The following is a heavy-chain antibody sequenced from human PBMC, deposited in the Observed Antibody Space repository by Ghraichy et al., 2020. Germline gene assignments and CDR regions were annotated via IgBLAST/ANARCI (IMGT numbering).Heavy chain of an antibody. Sequence: LSLTCAASGFTFSNYAMSWVRQAPGKGLEWVSIIGGSGDSTFYADSVKGRFTISRDNSKNTLYLQINSLRAEDTAVFYCARFRSDYMITFGGVTNWGQGTLVTVSS. J-gene: IGHJ4*02. CDR1: GFTFSNYA. CDR2: IGGSGDST. D-gene: IGHD3-16*01. V-gene: IGHV3-23*01. CDR3: ARFRSDYMITFGGVTN.